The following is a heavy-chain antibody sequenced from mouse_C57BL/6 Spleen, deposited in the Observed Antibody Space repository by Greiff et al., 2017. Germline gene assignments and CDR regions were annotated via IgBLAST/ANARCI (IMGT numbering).Heavy chain of an antibody. V-gene: IGHV14-1*01. CDR2: IDPEDGDT. CDR3: TTVLVGSSYYFDY. D-gene: IGHD1-1*01. CDR1: GFNIKDYY. J-gene: IGHJ2*01. Sequence: VQLQQSGAELVRPGASVKLSCTASGFNIKDYYMHWVKQRPEQGLEWIGSIDPEDGDTDYAPKFQGKATMTADTSSNTAYLQLSSLTSEDTAVYYCTTVLVGSSYYFDYWGQGTTLTVSS.